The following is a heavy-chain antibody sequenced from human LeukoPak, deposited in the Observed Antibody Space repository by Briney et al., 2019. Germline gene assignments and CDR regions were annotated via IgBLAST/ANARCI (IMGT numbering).Heavy chain of an antibody. D-gene: IGHD6-13*01. V-gene: IGHV1-8*01. CDR3: ARGLGYSSSWYDWFDP. J-gene: IGHJ5*02. CDR1: GYTFTSYD. CDR2: MNPNSGNT. Sequence: ASVKVSCKASGYTFTSYDINWVRQATGQGLEWMGWMNPNSGNTGYAQKFQGRVTMTRNTSISTAYMELSSLRSEDTAVYYYARGLGYSSSWYDWFDPWGQGTLVAVSS.